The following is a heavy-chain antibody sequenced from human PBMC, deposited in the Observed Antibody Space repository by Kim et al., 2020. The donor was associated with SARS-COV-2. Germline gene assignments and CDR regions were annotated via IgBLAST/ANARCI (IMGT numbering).Heavy chain of an antibody. J-gene: IGHJ4*02. D-gene: IGHD6-13*01. V-gene: IGHV3-30*04. CDR1: GFTFSSYA. Sequence: GGSLRLSCAASGFTFSSYAMHWVRQAPGKGLEWVAVISYDGSNKYYADSVKGRFTISRDNSKNTLYLQMNSLRAEDTAVYYCARGIAAAGTFGDYWGQGT. CDR2: ISYDGSNK. CDR3: ARGIAAAGTFGDY.